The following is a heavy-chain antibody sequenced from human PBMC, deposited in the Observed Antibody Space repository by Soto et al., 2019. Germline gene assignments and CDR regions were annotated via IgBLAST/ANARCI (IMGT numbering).Heavy chain of an antibody. CDR3: TRDVVGAFDY. V-gene: IGHV3-73*01. Sequence: EVQLVESGGGLVKPGGSLRLSCAASGFTFSDTWMTWVRQAPGKGLEWVGRIRSKANSYATAYAASVKGRFTISRDDSKNTAYLQMNSLKTEDTAVYYCTRDVVGAFDYWGQGTLVTVSS. CDR2: IRSKANSYAT. D-gene: IGHD1-26*01. CDR1: GFTFSDTW. J-gene: IGHJ4*02.